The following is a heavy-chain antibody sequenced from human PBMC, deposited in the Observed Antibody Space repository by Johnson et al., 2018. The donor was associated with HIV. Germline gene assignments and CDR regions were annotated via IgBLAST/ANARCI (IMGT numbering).Heavy chain of an antibody. CDR2: ISSAGSDK. J-gene: IGHJ3*02. Sequence: QVQLVESGGGVVQPGRSLRLSCAVSGFTFSSFGMHWVRQAPGKGLEWMAVISSAGSDKNYADSVKGRFTISRDNSKNTLYLQMNSLRAEDTAVYYCAREGYYSADAFDIWGQGTMVTVSS. CDR1: GFTFSSFG. CDR3: AREGYYSADAFDI. D-gene: IGHD3-22*01. V-gene: IGHV3-30*03.